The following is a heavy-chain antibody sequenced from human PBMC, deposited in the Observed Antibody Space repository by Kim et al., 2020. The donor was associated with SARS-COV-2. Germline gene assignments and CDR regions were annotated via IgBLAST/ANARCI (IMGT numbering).Heavy chain of an antibody. D-gene: IGHD4-4*01. CDR2: IYHSGST. J-gene: IGHJ5*02. CDR1: GYSISSGYY. CDR3: ARDRVYSNWFDP. Sequence: SETVSLTCTVSGYSISSGYYWGWIRQPPGKGLEWIGSIYHSGSTYYNPSLKSRVTISVDTSKNQFSLKLSSVTAADTAVYYCARDRVYSNWFDPWGQGTL. V-gene: IGHV4-38-2*02.